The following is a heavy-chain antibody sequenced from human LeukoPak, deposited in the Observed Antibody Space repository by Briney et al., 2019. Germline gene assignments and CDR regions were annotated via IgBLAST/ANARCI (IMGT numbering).Heavy chain of an antibody. D-gene: IGHD3-3*01. Sequence: GGSLRLSCAATGFTFSSYWMSWVRQAPGKGLEWVANIKEDGSEKYYVDSVKGRFTVSRDNAKNSLYLQMNSLRVEDTAVYYCAKVFWSGYFRYFDYWGQGTLVTVSS. J-gene: IGHJ4*02. CDR1: GFTFSSYW. V-gene: IGHV3-7*01. CDR2: IKEDGSEK. CDR3: AKVFWSGYFRYFDY.